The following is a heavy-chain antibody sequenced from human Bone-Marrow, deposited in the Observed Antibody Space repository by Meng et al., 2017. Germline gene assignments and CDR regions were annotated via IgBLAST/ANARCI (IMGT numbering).Heavy chain of an antibody. CDR3: ARDRGYYASDI. Sequence: SETLSLTCTVSGYSISSGYYWGWIRQPPGKGLEWIGSIYHSGSTYYNPSRKSRVTISVDTSKNQISLRLSSVTAADTALYYCARDRGYYASDIWGQGTRVTVSS. D-gene: IGHD3-22*01. V-gene: IGHV4-38-2*02. J-gene: IGHJ3*02. CDR2: IYHSGST. CDR1: GYSISSGYY.